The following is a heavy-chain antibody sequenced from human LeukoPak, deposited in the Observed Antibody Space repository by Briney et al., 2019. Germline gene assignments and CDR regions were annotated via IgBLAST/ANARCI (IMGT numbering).Heavy chain of an antibody. CDR1: GFSLTSNG. CDR2: LRYDGTTK. D-gene: IGHD2-15*01. CDR3: AKSSLVVPATADY. V-gene: IGHV3-30*02. J-gene: IGHJ4*02. Sequence: GGSLRLSWAGSGFSLTSNGMHWARQAPGKGLDWVAYLRYDGTTKYYADSLKGRFTISRDNSKNTLYLQMNSLRPEDTAVYYCAKSSLVVPATADYWGQGTLVTVSS.